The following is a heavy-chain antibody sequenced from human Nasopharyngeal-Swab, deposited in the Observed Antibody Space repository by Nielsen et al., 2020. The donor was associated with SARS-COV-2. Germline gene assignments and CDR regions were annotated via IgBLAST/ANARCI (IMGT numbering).Heavy chain of an antibody. V-gene: IGHV3-23*01. CDR1: GFTFSSYA. Sequence: GESLKISCAASGFTFSSYAMSWVRQAPGKGLERVSAISGSGGSTYYADSVKGRFTISRDNSKNTLYLQMNSLRAEDTAVYYCAKDTYYDSSGYFLFGYAFDIWGQGTMVTVSS. CDR3: AKDTYYDSSGYFLFGYAFDI. J-gene: IGHJ3*02. CDR2: ISGSGGST. D-gene: IGHD3-22*01.